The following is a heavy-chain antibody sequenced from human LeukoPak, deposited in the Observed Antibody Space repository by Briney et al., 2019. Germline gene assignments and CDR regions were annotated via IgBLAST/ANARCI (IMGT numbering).Heavy chain of an antibody. CDR1: GGSISSGSYY. V-gene: IGHV4-61*02. D-gene: IGHD3-3*01. CDR3: ASSDFWSGYYTRFDY. Sequence: SETLSLTCTVSGGSISSGSYYWSWIRQPAGKGLEWIGRIYTSGSTNYNPSLKSRVTISVDTSKNQFSLKLSSVTAADTAVCYCASSDFWSGYYTRFDYWGQGTLVTVSS. J-gene: IGHJ4*02. CDR2: IYTSGST.